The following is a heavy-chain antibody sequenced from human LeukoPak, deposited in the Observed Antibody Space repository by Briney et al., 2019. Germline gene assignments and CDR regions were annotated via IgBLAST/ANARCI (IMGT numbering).Heavy chain of an antibody. CDR2: ISYDGSNK. CDR1: GFTFSSYG. J-gene: IGHJ1*01. D-gene: IGHD3-22*01. Sequence: GGSLRLSCAASGFTFSSYGMHWVRQAPGKGLEWVAVISYDGSNKYYADSVKGRFTIYRDNSKNTLYLQMNSLRTEDTAIYYCAKEDVVVITIRYFQHWGQGTLVTVSS. V-gene: IGHV3-30*18. CDR3: AKEDVVVITIRYFQH.